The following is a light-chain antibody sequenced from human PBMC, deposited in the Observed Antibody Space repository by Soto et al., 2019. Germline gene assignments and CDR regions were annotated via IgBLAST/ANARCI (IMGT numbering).Light chain of an antibody. J-gene: IGLJ1*01. CDR3: SSYTSSSTLSTYV. CDR2: DVS. Sequence: QSVLTQPPSASGSPGQSVTISCTGTSSDVGGYNYVSWYQQHPGKAPKLMIYDVSNRPSGVSNRFSGSKSGNTASLIISGLQAEDEADYYCSSYTSSSTLSTYVFGTGTKVTVL. CDR1: SSDVGGYNY. V-gene: IGLV2-14*01.